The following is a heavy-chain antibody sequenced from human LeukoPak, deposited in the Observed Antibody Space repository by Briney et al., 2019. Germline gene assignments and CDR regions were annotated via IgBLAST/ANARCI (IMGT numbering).Heavy chain of an antibody. J-gene: IGHJ5*02. CDR2: IWYDGSKK. Sequence: GGSLRLSCAASGFTFSRYGMHWVRQAPGKGLEWVAVIWYDGSKKYYADSVKGRFTISRDNSKNTLYLQMKSLRVEDTAVYYCARDRPTGNYYSIDRWGHGTLVTVSP. V-gene: IGHV3-33*01. D-gene: IGHD1-26*01. CDR3: ARDRPTGNYYSIDR. CDR1: GFTFSRYG.